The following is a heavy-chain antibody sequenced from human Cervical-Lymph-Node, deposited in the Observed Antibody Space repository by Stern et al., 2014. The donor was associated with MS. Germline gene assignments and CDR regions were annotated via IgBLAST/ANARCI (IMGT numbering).Heavy chain of an antibody. Sequence: QVQLQESGPGLVKPSQTLSLTCTVSGGSISRGGYYWIRLRQHPGQGLVWIGYIYYSGSNYYHPYLKSRVTLSVDTSKNPFSLKLSSVTAADTAVYYCARVSYDFWSGYYPFDYWGQGTLVTVSS. CDR2: IYYSGSN. CDR1: GGSISRGGYY. D-gene: IGHD3-3*01. CDR3: ARVSYDFWSGYYPFDY. J-gene: IGHJ4*02. V-gene: IGHV4-31*03.